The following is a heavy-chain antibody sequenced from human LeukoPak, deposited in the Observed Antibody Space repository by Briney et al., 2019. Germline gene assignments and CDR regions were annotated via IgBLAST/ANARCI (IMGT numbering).Heavy chain of an antibody. CDR3: ARSWGIFGVVRYAFDI. V-gene: IGHV4-61*02. CDR1: GGSISSGRYY. D-gene: IGHD3-3*01. Sequence: PSETLFLTCTVSGGSISSGRYYWGWIRQPAGKGLEWIGRIYTSGSTNYNPSLKSRVTISVDTSKNQFSLKLSSVTAADTAVCYCARSWGIFGVVRYAFDIWGQGTMVTVSS. J-gene: IGHJ3*02. CDR2: IYTSGST.